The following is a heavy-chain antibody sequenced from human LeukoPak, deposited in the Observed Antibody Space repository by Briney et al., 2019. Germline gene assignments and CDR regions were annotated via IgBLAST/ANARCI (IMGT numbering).Heavy chain of an antibody. D-gene: IGHD1-26*01. Sequence: PSETLSLTCSVSAGSISSSSWWSWVRQSPVKGLEWIGEIYLYGTTNYNPSLKSRVTMSVDRSKNQFSLKLSSVTAADTAVYYCARQKWEQQGREYYFNGLDVWGPGTTVTVSS. V-gene: IGHV4-4*02. CDR2: IYLYGTT. J-gene: IGHJ6*02. CDR1: AGSISSSSW. CDR3: ARQKWEQQGREYYFNGLDV.